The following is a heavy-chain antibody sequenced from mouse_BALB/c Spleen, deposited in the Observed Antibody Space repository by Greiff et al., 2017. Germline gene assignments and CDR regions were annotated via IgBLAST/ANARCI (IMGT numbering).Heavy chain of an antibody. V-gene: IGHV5-6-4*01. CDR3: TRGEVLRPFAY. Sequence: DVKLVESGGGLVKPGGSLKLSCAASGFTFSSYTMSWVRQTPEKRLEWVATISSGGSYTYYPDSVKGRFTISRDNAKNTLYLQMSSLKSEDTAMYYCTRGEVLRPFAYWGQGTLVTVSA. CDR2: ISSGGSYT. CDR1: GFTFSSYT. D-gene: IGHD1-2*01. J-gene: IGHJ3*01.